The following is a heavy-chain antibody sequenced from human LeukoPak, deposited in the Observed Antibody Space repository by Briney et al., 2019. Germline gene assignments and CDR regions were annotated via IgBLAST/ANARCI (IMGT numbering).Heavy chain of an antibody. J-gene: IGHJ6*04. CDR3: AKVRRPYCSGGSCYGMDV. Sequence: GGSLRLSCAASGFTFSNYAMSWVRQAPGKGLEWVSAIVGSGGSTYYADSVKGRFTISRDNSKNTLYLQMNSLRAEDTAVYYCAKVRRPYCSGGSCYGMDVWGKGTTVTVSS. CDR1: GFTFSNYA. CDR2: IVGSGGST. V-gene: IGHV3-23*01. D-gene: IGHD2-15*01.